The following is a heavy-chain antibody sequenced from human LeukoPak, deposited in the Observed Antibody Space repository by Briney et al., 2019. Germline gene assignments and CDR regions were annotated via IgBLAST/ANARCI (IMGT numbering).Heavy chain of an antibody. D-gene: IGHD6-13*01. CDR1: GGSISSYY. Sequence: SETLSLTCTVSGGSISSYYWSWIRQPPGKGLEWIGYIYYSGSTNYNPSLKSRVTISVDTSKNQFSLKLSSVTAADTAMYYCARRHGAAAGDAFDIWGQGTMVTVSS. J-gene: IGHJ3*02. CDR2: IYYSGST. CDR3: ARRHGAAAGDAFDI. V-gene: IGHV4-59*12.